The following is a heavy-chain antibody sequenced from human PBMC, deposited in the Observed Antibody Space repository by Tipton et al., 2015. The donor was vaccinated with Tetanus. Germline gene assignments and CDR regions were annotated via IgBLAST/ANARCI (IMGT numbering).Heavy chain of an antibody. V-gene: IGHV4-31*02. J-gene: IGHJ4*02. CDR1: GGSISSGGYY. CDR2: IYYSGST. D-gene: IGHD4-17*01. Sequence: LRLSCTVSGGSISSGGYYWSWIRQHPGKGLEWIGYIYYSGSTYYNPSLKSRVTISVDTSKNQFSLKLSSVTAADTAVYYCARAPSQDGDGDYWSQGTLVTVSS. CDR3: ARAPSQDGDGDY.